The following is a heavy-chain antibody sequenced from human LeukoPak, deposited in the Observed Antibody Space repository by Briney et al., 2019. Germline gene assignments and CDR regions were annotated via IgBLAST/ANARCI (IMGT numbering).Heavy chain of an antibody. D-gene: IGHD2-21*01. Sequence: GRSLRLSRAASGFIFSSYAVHWVRQAPGKGLEWVAVISSDGRHIFYADSVKGRFTISRDNSKNTLYLQMNSLRAEDTALYLCARCGGTCSLPSTSAMDVWGQGTTVTVS. CDR2: ISSDGRHI. J-gene: IGHJ6*02. V-gene: IGHV3-30*04. CDR3: ARCGGTCSLPSTSAMDV. CDR1: GFIFSSYA.